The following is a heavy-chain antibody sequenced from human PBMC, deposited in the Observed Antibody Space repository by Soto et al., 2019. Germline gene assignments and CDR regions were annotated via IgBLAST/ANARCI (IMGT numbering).Heavy chain of an antibody. D-gene: IGHD5-18*01. V-gene: IGHV3-30*18. CDR2: ISYDGSNK. CDR3: AKDSGYSYIYWFDP. J-gene: IGHJ5*02. Sequence: GGSLRLSCAASGFTFSSYGMHWVRQAPGKGLEWVAVISYDGSNKYYADSVKGRFTISRDNSKNTLYLQMNSLRAEDTAVYYCAKDSGYSYIYWFDPWGQGTLVTVSS. CDR1: GFTFSSYG.